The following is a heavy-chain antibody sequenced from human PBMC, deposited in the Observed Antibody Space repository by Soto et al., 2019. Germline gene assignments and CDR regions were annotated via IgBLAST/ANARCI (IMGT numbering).Heavy chain of an antibody. CDR1: GFTFSGSA. V-gene: IGHV3-73*02. J-gene: IGHJ4*02. CDR3: TTRPRSNTLSQTSPPPDY. CDR2: IRSKTNNYAT. Sequence: EVQLVESGGGLVQPGGSLKLSCAAAGFTFSGSAVHWVRQASGRGLEWVGRIRSKTNNYATDYAASVNGRFTFFRDDSQNTVSLQIDSLRTEDTAMYFCTTRPRSNTLSQTSPPPDYWGQGTLVTVSS. D-gene: IGHD2-2*01.